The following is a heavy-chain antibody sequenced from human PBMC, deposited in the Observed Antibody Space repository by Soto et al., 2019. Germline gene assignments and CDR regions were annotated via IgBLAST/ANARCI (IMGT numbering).Heavy chain of an antibody. CDR1: GYTFTGYY. J-gene: IGHJ3*02. D-gene: IGHD3-9*01. CDR2: INPNSGGT. V-gene: IGHV1-2*04. Sequence: ASVKVSCKASGYTFTGYYMHWVRQAPGQGLEWMGWINPNSGGTNYAQKFQGWVTMTRDTSISTAYMELSRLRPDDTAVYYCARSFFDILTGYPAGEAFDIWGQGTMVTVSS. CDR3: ARSFFDILTGYPAGEAFDI.